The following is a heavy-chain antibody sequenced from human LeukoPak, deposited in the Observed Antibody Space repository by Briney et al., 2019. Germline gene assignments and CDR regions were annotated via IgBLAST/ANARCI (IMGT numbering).Heavy chain of an antibody. D-gene: IGHD3-9*01. J-gene: IGHJ3*01. Sequence: ASVKVSCKASGYTFATHGINWVRQAPGQGPEWMGWISPNSGNGKTAPNFRGRVTFTTDTSTSTVYMQMASLTSDDTAVYFCARVRTTGYDAFDVWGQGTMVTVSP. CDR1: GYTFATHG. CDR2: ISPNSGNG. V-gene: IGHV1-18*01. CDR3: ARVRTTGYDAFDV.